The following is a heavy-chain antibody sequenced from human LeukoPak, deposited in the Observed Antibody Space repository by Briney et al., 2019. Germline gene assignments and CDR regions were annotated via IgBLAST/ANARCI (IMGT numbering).Heavy chain of an antibody. J-gene: IGHJ5*02. Sequence: ASVKVSCTASGYTFTRYYMHWVRQAPGQGLEWMGIINPSGGSTSYAQKFQGRVTMTRDTSTSTVYMELSSLRSEDTAVYYCARDKEAVAGDPVYNWFDPWGRGTLVTVSS. CDR3: ARDKEAVAGDPVYNWFDP. V-gene: IGHV1-46*01. CDR1: GYTFTRYY. CDR2: INPSGGST. D-gene: IGHD6-19*01.